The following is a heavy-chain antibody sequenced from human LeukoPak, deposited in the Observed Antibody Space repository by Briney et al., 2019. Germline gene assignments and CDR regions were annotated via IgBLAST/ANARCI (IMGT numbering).Heavy chain of an antibody. CDR2: IYNSGNT. J-gene: IGHJ3*02. CDR3: ARYRAFDI. V-gene: IGHV4-59*01. Sequence: SETLSLTCTVSGGSISGYYWSWIRQPPGEGLEWIGYIYNSGNTNYNPSLKSRVTISVDTSKNQFSLKLTSVTAADTAVYYCARYRAFDIWGRGTLVTVSS. CDR1: GGSISGYY.